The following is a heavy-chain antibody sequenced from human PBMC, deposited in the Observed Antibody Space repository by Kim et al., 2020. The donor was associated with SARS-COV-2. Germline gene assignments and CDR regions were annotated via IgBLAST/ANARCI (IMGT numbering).Heavy chain of an antibody. CDR2: YSGGNT. J-gene: IGHJ4*02. V-gene: IGHV3-66*01. CDR3: ARAFRY. Sequence: YSGGNTYYADSVKGRFTISRDNSKNTLYLQMNSLRAEDTAVYYCARAFRYWGQGTLVTVSS.